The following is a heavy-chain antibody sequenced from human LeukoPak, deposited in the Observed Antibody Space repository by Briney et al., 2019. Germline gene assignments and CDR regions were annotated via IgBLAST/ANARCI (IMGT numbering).Heavy chain of an antibody. CDR2: IYYSRST. Sequence: SSETLSLTCTVSGGSISSSFYYWRWIRQPPGKGLEWIGSIYYSRSTYYNPSLKSRVTISVDTSKNQFSLKLSSVTAADTAVYYCARGPSTAMVDYWGQGTLVTVSS. J-gene: IGHJ4*02. V-gene: IGHV4-39*01. D-gene: IGHD5-18*01. CDR1: GGSISSSFYY. CDR3: ARGPSTAMVDY.